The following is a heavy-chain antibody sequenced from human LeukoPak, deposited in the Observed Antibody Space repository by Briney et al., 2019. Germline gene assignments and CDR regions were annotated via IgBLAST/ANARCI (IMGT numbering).Heavy chain of an antibody. V-gene: IGHV1-2*02. J-gene: IGHJ4*02. D-gene: IGHD3-9*01. CDR3: ASQPHYDILTGYYDY. CDR1: GYTFTGYY. CDR2: INPNSGGT. Sequence: SVKVSCKASGYTFTGYYMHWVRQAPGQGLEWMGWINPNSGGTNYAQKFQGRVTMTRDTSISTAYMELSRLRSDDTAVYYCASQPHYDILTGYYDYWGQGTLVTVSS.